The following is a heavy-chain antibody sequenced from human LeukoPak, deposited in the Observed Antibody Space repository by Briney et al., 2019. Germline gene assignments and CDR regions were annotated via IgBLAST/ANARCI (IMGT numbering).Heavy chain of an antibody. D-gene: IGHD6-13*01. CDR1: GGSISSGDYY. CDR3: AREVIAAAVAGYFQH. CDR2: IYYSGST. V-gene: IGHV4-30-4*01. J-gene: IGHJ1*01. Sequence: SETLSLTCTVSGGSISSGDYYWSWIRQPPGKGLEWIGYIYYSGSTYYNPSLKSRVTISVDTSKNQFSLKLSSVTAADTAVYYCAREVIAAAVAGYFQHWGQGTLVTVSS.